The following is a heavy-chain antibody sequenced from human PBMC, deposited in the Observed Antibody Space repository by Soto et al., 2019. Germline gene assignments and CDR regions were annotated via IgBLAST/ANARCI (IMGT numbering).Heavy chain of an antibody. D-gene: IGHD5-12*01. J-gene: IGHJ6*02. Sequence: ASVKVSCKASGGTFSSYAISWVRQAPGQGLEWMGGIIPIFGTANYAQKFQGRVTITADESTSTAYMELSSLRSEDTAVYYCARVPARGYSGYDWGGDTTGYYYYGMDVWGQGTTVTVSS. CDR2: IIPIFGTA. CDR1: GGTFSSYA. V-gene: IGHV1-69*13. CDR3: ARVPARGYSGYDWGGDTTGYYYYGMDV.